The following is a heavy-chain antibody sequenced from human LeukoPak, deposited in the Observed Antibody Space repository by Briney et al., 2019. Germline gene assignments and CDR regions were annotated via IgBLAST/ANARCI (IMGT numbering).Heavy chain of an antibody. V-gene: IGHV3-33*01. CDR1: GFTFSDYG. Sequence: GGSLRFSCAASGFTFSDYGIRWVRQAPGMGLEWVAVIWSDGSNKYYADSVKGRFTISRDNSKKTLYLQMNSLTVEDTAVYYCVRASGSFDYWGQGTLVTVSS. CDR3: VRASGSFDY. D-gene: IGHD3-10*01. J-gene: IGHJ4*02. CDR2: IWSDGSNK.